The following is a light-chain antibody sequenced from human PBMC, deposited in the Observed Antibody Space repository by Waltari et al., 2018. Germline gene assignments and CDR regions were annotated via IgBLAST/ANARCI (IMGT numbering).Light chain of an antibody. CDR1: QRISNS. V-gene: IGKV1-NL1*01. J-gene: IGKJ1*01. Sequence: DIQMTQSPSSLSASVGDRVTITCRASQRISNSLAWYQQKPGKAPKLLLYAASRLESGVPSRFSGSGSGTDYTLTISSLQPEDFATYYCQQYYSTSTFGQGTKVEIK. CDR2: AAS. CDR3: QQYYSTST.